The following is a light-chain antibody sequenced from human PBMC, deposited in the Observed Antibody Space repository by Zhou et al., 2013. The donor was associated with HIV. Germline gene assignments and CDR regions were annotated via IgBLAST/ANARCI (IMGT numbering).Light chain of an antibody. J-gene: IGKJ1*01. CDR3: HQYNSYSPWT. V-gene: IGKV1-5*03. Sequence: DIQMTQSPSTLSASVGDRVTITCRASQSISSWLAWYQQKPGKAPKLLIFKASSLESGVPSRFSGSGSGTEFTLTISSLQPDDFATYYCHQYNSYSPWTFGPGTKVEIK. CDR1: QSISSW. CDR2: KAS.